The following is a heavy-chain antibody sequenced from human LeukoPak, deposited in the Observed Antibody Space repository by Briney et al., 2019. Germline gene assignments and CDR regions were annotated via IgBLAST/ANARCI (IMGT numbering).Heavy chain of an antibody. CDR2: IYFSGTT. D-gene: IGHD6-13*01. CDR1: GGSISNYY. Sequence: SETLSLTCTVSGGSISNYYWSWLRQPPGKGLEWIGYIYFSGTTNINPSLKSRVTISVDMSKNQFSLKLSSVTAADTAVYYCARIYSSSWYHYYYGMDVWSQGTTVTVSS. V-gene: IGHV4-59*01. CDR3: ARIYSSSWYHYYYGMDV. J-gene: IGHJ6*02.